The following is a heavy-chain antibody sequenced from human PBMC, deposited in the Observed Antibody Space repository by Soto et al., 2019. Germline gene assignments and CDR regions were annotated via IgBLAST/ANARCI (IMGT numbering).Heavy chain of an antibody. V-gene: IGHV4-34*01. D-gene: IGHD5-18*01. CDR1: GGSFSGYY. Sequence: PSETLSLTCAVYGGSFSGYYWSWIRQPPGKGLEWIGEINHSGGANYNPSLKSRVTISVDTSKNQFSLKLNSVTAADTAVYYCATRYRVYGFDYWGQGTLVTVSS. CDR3: ATRYRVYGFDY. J-gene: IGHJ4*02. CDR2: INHSGGA.